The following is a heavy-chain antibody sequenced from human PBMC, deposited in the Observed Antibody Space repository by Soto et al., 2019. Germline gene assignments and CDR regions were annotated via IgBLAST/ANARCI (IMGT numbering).Heavy chain of an antibody. CDR2: INPNSGGT. V-gene: IGHV1-2*02. CDR1: GYTFTCYY. J-gene: IGHJ3*02. D-gene: IGHD3-10*01. Sequence: ASVKVSCKASGYTFTCYYMHWVRQAPGQGLEWMGWINPNSGGTNYAQKFQGRVTMTRDTSISTAYMELSRLRSDDTAVYYCATYGSGSGYAFDIWGQGTMVTVSS. CDR3: ATYGSGSGYAFDI.